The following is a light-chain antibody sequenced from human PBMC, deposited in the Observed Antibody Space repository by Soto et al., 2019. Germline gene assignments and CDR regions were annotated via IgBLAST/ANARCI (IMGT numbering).Light chain of an antibody. J-gene: IGKJ3*01. V-gene: IGKV3-20*01. CDR1: QSVTVNS. CDR2: AAS. CDR3: QQYGGSPLT. Sequence: EILLTQSPSTLSLSPGEGVTLSCRASQSVTVNSLYWYQQKPGQPPNLLIYAASTRAAAVPDRFTGSGSGTDFALTISRLEPEDFAVYYCQQYGGSPLTFGRGTKVDIK.